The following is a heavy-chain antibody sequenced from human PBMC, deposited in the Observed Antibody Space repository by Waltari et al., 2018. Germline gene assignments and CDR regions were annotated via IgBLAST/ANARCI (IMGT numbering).Heavy chain of an antibody. CDR1: GYTFTDYY. Sequence: QVQLVQSGAEVKKPGASVKVSCKASGYTFTDYYMHWVRQAPGQGLEWMGWSNPNSGGTNYAQKFQAWVTMTRDTSIDTAYMDLSRLRSDDTAVYYCARDLWSGDSSWYQDYWGQGTLVTVSS. V-gene: IGHV1-2*04. J-gene: IGHJ4*02. CDR3: ARDLWSGDSSWYQDY. CDR2: SNPNSGGT. D-gene: IGHD6-13*01.